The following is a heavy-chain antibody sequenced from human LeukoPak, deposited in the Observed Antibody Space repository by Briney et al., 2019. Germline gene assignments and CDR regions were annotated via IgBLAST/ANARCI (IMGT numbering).Heavy chain of an antibody. J-gene: IGHJ5*02. CDR1: GYTFTNYG. CDR3: ARDHHLAVAANNWFDP. D-gene: IGHD6-19*01. Sequence: ASVKVSCKASGYTFTNYGITWVRQAPGRGLEWMGWVSAYNGDTNYAQSLQGRVTMTTDTSTSTAYMELWSLRSDDTAVYYCARDHHLAVAANNWFDPWGQGTLVTVSS. V-gene: IGHV1-18*01. CDR2: VSAYNGDT.